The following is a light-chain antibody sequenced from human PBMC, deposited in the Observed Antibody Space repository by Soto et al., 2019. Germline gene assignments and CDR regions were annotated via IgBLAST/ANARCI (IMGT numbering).Light chain of an antibody. Sequence: DIQMTQSPSSLSASVGDRVIITCRASQSISNYLNWYQQKPGKAPKLLIFAASSLQSGVPSRFSGSGSGTYFTLTISSLQPEDFAAYYCQQSYSAPITFGKGTRLEVQ. CDR2: AAS. CDR3: QQSYSAPIT. V-gene: IGKV1-39*01. J-gene: IGKJ5*01. CDR1: QSISNY.